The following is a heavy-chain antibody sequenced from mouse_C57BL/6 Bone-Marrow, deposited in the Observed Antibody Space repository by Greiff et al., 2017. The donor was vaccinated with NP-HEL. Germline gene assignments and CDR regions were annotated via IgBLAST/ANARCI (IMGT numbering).Heavy chain of an antibody. Sequence: EVKVVESGGDLVKPGGSLKLSCAASGFTFSSYGMSWVRQTPDKRLEWVATISSGGSYTYYPDSVKGRFTISRDNAKNTLYLQMSSLKSEDTAMYYCARRNTTVLDYWGQGTSVTVSS. V-gene: IGHV5-6*02. J-gene: IGHJ4*01. CDR2: ISSGGSYT. CDR1: GFTFSSYG. D-gene: IGHD1-1*01. CDR3: ARRNTTVLDY.